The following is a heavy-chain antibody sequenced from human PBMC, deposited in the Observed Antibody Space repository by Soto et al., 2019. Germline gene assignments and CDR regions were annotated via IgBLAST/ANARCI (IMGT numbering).Heavy chain of an antibody. CDR1: GGSISSYF. CDR2: VYYTGTT. CDR3: ARDLAAVPRAFDY. D-gene: IGHD6-13*01. Sequence: PSETLSLTCTVSGGSISSYFYIWVRQPPGKGLEWIGSVYYTGTTDYNPSLKSRVTISVDTSKTQFSLNLRSVTAADTAVYYCARDLAAVPRAFDYWRRGTLVTVSS. J-gene: IGHJ4*02. V-gene: IGHV4-59*01.